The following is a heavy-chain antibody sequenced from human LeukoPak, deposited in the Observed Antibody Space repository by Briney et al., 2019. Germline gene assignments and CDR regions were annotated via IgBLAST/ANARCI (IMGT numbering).Heavy chain of an antibody. D-gene: IGHD3-22*01. CDR1: GGSFSGYY. Sequence: PSETLSLTCAVYGGSFSGYYWSWIRQPPGKGLEWIGEINHSGSTNYNPSLKSRVTISVDTSKNQFSLKLSSVTAADTAVYYCARGIQRITMIVVVTGGKYYFDYWGQGTLVTVSS. J-gene: IGHJ4*02. V-gene: IGHV4-34*01. CDR2: INHSGST. CDR3: ARGIQRITMIVVVTGGKYYFDY.